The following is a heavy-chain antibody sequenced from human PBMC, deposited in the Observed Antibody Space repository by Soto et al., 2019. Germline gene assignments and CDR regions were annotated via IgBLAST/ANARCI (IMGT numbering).Heavy chain of an antibody. J-gene: IGHJ4*02. CDR1: GFTFNNYA. D-gene: IGHD6-13*01. CDR2: ISGSGRET. V-gene: IGHV3-23*01. CDR3: TKSQRITVSLAGFHSDS. Sequence: PGGSLRLSCAASGFTFNNYAMSWVRQAPGKGLEWVSAISGSGRETFYPDSFKGRFTISRDNSRGTLSLQMNGLRLEDAAIYYCTKSQRITVSLAGFHSDSWGQGTLVTVSS.